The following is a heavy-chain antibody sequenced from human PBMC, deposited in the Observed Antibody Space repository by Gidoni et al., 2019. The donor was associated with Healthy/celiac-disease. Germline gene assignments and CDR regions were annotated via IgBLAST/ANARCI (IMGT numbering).Heavy chain of an antibody. CDR1: GFTCRISA. CDR3: AKAGYDILTGYYYYFDY. CDR2: IIVSGGST. J-gene: IGHJ4*02. D-gene: IGHD3-9*01. Sequence: EVQLLESGGGLVQPGGSLGLSCSVPGFTCRISAMSLVRQAPGKGMVWVSAIIVSGGSTYYADSVKGRFTISRDNSKNTLDLQMNSLRAEDTAVYYCAKAGYDILTGYYYYFDYWGQGTLVTVSS. V-gene: IGHV3-23*01.